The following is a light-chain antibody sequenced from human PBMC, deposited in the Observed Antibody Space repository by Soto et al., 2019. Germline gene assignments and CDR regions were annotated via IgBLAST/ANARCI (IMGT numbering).Light chain of an antibody. CDR1: QSLLHSSGYHF. CDR3: MQGAQILHT. CDR2: LGS. J-gene: IGKJ2*01. Sequence: DTVLTQSPLSLPVTPGEPASISCRSSQSLLHSSGYHFLDWYLQKPGQSPHLLIYLGSNRASGVPDRFSGSVSGTDFTLEIKRVEAEDVGVYFCMQGAQILHTFGQGTKLEIK. V-gene: IGKV2-28*01.